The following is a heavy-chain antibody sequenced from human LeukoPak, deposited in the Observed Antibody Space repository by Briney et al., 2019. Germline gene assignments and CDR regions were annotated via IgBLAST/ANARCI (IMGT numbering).Heavy chain of an antibody. Sequence: GGSLRLSCAASGFTGSSNYMSWVRQAPGKGLEWVSVISSGGSKYYAESVKGRFTISRDNSKNTLYLQMNSLRAEDTAVYYYARDLMGCSRTSCYEQFDYWGQGTLVTVSS. J-gene: IGHJ4*02. CDR3: ARDLMGCSRTSCYEQFDY. D-gene: IGHD2-2*01. CDR1: GFTGSSNY. V-gene: IGHV3-66*02. CDR2: ISSGGSK.